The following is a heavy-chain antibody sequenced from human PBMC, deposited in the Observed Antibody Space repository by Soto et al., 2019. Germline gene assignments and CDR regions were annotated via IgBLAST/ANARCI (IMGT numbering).Heavy chain of an antibody. Sequence: ASLKVSCKASGYTFTSYGISWVRQAPGQGLEWMGWISAYNGNTNYAQKLQGRVTMTTDTSTSTAYMELRSLRSDDTAVYYCARDRGTIFGVVHYGMDVWGQGTTVTVSS. CDR3: ARDRGTIFGVVHYGMDV. V-gene: IGHV1-18*01. CDR1: GYTFTSYG. J-gene: IGHJ6*02. D-gene: IGHD3-3*01. CDR2: ISAYNGNT.